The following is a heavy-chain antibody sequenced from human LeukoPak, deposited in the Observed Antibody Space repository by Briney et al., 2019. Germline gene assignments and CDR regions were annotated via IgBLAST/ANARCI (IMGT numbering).Heavy chain of an antibody. D-gene: IGHD2-15*01. Sequence: GGSLRLSCAASGFTFSSYWMSWVRQAPGKGLEWVAVIWYDGSNKYYADSVKGRFTISRDNSKNTLYLQMNSLRAEDTAVYYCARDAKLSSGAIDYWGQGTLVTVSS. CDR3: ARDAKLSSGAIDY. CDR1: GFTFSSYW. V-gene: IGHV3-33*08. J-gene: IGHJ4*02. CDR2: IWYDGSNK.